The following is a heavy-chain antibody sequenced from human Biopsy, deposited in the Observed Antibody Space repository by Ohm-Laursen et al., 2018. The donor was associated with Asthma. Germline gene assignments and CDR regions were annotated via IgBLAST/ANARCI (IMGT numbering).Heavy chain of an antibody. Sequence: SETLSLTCSVSGGSISSSYWSWIRQPPGKGLEWIGYIYHSGGTNYNPSLKSRVTMSVDTAKNQFSLKLRSVTAADTAVYYCAREVVSSGFYFDSWGQGTLVTVSS. V-gene: IGHV4-59*01. J-gene: IGHJ4*02. CDR2: IYHSGGT. D-gene: IGHD3-22*01. CDR1: GGSISSSY. CDR3: AREVVSSGFYFDS.